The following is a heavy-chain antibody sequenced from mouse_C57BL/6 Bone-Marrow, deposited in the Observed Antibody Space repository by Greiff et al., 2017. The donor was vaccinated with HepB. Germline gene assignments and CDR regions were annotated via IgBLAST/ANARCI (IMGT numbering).Heavy chain of an antibody. Sequence: EVMLVDSGGGLVQPGGSLKLSCAASGFTFSDYGMAWVRQAPRKGPEWVAFISNLAYSIYYADTVTGRFTISRENAKNTLYLEMSSLRSEDTAMYYCARHETVVATDAMDYWGQGTSVTVSS. J-gene: IGHJ4*01. CDR1: GFTFSDYG. CDR3: ARHETVVATDAMDY. D-gene: IGHD1-1*01. V-gene: IGHV5-15*01. CDR2: ISNLAYSI.